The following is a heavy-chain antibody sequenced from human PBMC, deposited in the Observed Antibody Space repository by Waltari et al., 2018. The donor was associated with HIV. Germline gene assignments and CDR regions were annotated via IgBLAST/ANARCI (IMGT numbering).Heavy chain of an antibody. Sequence: QVQLVQSGAEVKKPGSSVKVSCKASGGTFSSYAISWVRQAPGQGLEWMGGIIPIFGTANYAQKFQGRVTITADESTSTAYMELSSLRSEDTAVYYCARVPRYFDWLLIDDAFDIWGQGTMVTVSS. D-gene: IGHD3-9*01. J-gene: IGHJ3*02. V-gene: IGHV1-69*01. CDR3: ARVPRYFDWLLIDDAFDI. CDR2: IIPIFGTA. CDR1: GGTFSSYA.